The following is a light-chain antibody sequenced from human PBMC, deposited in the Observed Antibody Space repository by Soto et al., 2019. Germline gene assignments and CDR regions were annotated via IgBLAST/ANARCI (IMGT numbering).Light chain of an antibody. CDR1: SSDVGSYNL. CDR2: EGS. V-gene: IGLV2-23*01. J-gene: IGLJ1*01. Sequence: QLVLTQPASVSGSPGQSITISCTGTSSDVGSYNLVSWYQQHPGKAPKLMIYEGSKRPSGVSNRFSGSKSGNTASLTISGLQAEDEADYYCCSYAGSSTLYVFGTGTKLPS. CDR3: CSYAGSSTLYV.